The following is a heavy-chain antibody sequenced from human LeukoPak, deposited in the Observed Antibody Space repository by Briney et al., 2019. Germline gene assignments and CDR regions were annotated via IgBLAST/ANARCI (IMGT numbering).Heavy chain of an antibody. CDR1: GFTFRSYS. J-gene: IGHJ4*02. D-gene: IGHD6-13*01. V-gene: IGHV3-48*01. CDR3: ARGTSSSYSPFDY. CDR2: ISSSGTI. Sequence: GGSLRLSCAASGFTFRSYSTNWVRQAPGKGLEWDSYISSSGTIYYADSVKGRFTISRDNAKNSLYLQVNSLRAEDTAVYYCARGTSSSYSPFDYWGQGTLVTVSS.